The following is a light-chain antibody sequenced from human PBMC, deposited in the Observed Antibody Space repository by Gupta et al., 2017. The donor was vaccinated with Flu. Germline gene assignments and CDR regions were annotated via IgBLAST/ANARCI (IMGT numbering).Light chain of an antibody. CDR3: QQYNNWAGT. CDR1: QSVSSN. J-gene: IGKJ1*01. Sequence: EIVMTQSPATLSVSPGERATLSCRASQSVSSNLAWYQQKPGQAPRLLIYGASTRATGIPARFSGSGSGTEFTLTIXSLQSEDFAVYYCQQYNNWAGTFGXGTKVEIK. V-gene: IGKV3-15*01. CDR2: GAS.